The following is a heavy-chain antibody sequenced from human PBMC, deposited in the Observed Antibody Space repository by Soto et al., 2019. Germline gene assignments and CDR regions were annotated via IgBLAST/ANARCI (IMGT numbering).Heavy chain of an antibody. V-gene: IGHV3-11*06. D-gene: IGHD3-10*01. J-gene: IGHJ6*02. CDR3: ARVRLLWFGGLLYNGMDV. Sequence: PVGSLRLSCAASGFTFSDYYMSWIRQAPGKGLEWVSYINSSSSYTNYADSVKGRFTISRDNAKNSLYLQMNSLRAEDTAVYYCARVRLLWFGGLLYNGMDVWGQGTTVTVSS. CDR2: INSSSSYT. CDR1: GFTFSDYY.